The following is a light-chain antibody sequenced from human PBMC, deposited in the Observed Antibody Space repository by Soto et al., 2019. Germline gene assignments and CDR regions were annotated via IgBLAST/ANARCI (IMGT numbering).Light chain of an antibody. V-gene: IGKV1-5*03. J-gene: IGKJ1*01. CDR1: QSISNY. CDR2: KAS. CDR3: QQYTSS. Sequence: DIQMTQSPSTLSASVEDRVAITCRASQSISNYLAWYQQKPWKAPKLLIYKASSLESGVPSRFRGSGSGTEITLTLSSLQPDDFATYYCQQYTSSFGQGTKVDIK.